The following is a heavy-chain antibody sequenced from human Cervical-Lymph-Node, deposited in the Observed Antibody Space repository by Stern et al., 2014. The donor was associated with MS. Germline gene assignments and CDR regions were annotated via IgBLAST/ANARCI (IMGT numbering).Heavy chain of an antibody. V-gene: IGHV3-11*06. CDR1: GFTFSDYY. Sequence: VQLVQAGGGLVKPGGSLRRSCAASGFTFSDYYMSWICQAPGKGLEGISYISTSGRYANYADSVKGRATISRDNAKNTLYFEMDSLRADDTAVYYYARGKAPHDSWGQGILVTVSS. CDR2: ISTSGRYA. J-gene: IGHJ4*02. CDR3: ARGKAPHDS.